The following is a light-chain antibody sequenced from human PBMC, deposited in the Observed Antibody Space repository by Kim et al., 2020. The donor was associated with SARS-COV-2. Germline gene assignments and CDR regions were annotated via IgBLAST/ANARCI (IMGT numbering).Light chain of an antibody. Sequence: EIVLTQSPGTLSLSPGERATLTCRASQSGSSSYLAWYQQKPGQAPRLLIYGASSRATGIPDRFSGSGSGTDFTLTISRLEPEDFAVYYCQQYSSSPLTFGGGTKVDIK. V-gene: IGKV3-20*01. CDR2: GAS. CDR3: QQYSSSPLT. CDR1: QSGSSSY. J-gene: IGKJ4*01.